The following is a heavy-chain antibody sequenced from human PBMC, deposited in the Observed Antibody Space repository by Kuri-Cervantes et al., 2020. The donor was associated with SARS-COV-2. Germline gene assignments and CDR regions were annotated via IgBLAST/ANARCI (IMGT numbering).Heavy chain of an antibody. Sequence: GGSLRLSCAASGFTFSSYAMSWVRQAPGKGLEWVSAISGSGGSTYYAGSVKGRFTISRDNSKNTLYLQMNSLRAEDTAVYYCAKDQRVVPAAIWYFQHWGQGTLVTVSS. V-gene: IGHV3-23*01. D-gene: IGHD2-2*02. CDR2: ISGSGGST. CDR1: GFTFSSYA. J-gene: IGHJ1*01. CDR3: AKDQRVVPAAIWYFQH.